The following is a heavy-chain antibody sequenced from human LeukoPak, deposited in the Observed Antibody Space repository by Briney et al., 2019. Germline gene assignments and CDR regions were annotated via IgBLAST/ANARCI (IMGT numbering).Heavy chain of an antibody. CDR3: ASRYSTGLHFDF. Sequence: SETLSLTCTVPGDSISNSNYYWGWIRQPPGKGLEWIGTIYYSGTTYYNPSLKSRVAISVDTSRNQFSLRLNSITAADTAVYYCASRYSTGLHFDFWGQGTLVPVSS. D-gene: IGHD2-8*02. CDR1: GDSISNSNYY. V-gene: IGHV4-39*07. CDR2: IYYSGTT. J-gene: IGHJ4*02.